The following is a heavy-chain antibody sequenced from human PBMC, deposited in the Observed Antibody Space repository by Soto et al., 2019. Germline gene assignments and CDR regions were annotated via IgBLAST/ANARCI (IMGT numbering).Heavy chain of an antibody. Sequence: SETLSLTCSVSGGSPSSNYWSWIRQPPGKGLEWIGCISDSGNTYYNPSLQSRVTISIDTSTNQFLLGLTSVTTAGTAVYYCARVPTTVTHPKSPFLVARDVKDESFAPWGQGTLVTVSS. V-gene: IGHV4-59*01. CDR2: ISDSGNT. CDR1: GGSPSSNY. CDR3: ARVPTTVTHPKSPFLVARDVKDESFAP. D-gene: IGHD4-17*01. J-gene: IGHJ5*02.